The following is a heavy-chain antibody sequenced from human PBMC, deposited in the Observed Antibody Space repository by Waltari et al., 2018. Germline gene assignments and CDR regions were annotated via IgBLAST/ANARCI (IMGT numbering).Heavy chain of an antibody. CDR2: INHSGST. CDR1: GGSISSYY. Sequence: QVQLQESGPGLVKPSETLSLTCTVSGGSISSYYWSWIRQPPGKGLEWIGEINHSGSTNYNPSLKSRVTISVDTSKNQFSLKLSSVTAADTAVYYCARDSGYNYGMDVWGQGTTVTVSS. CDR3: ARDSGYNYGMDV. V-gene: IGHV4-59*12. J-gene: IGHJ6*02. D-gene: IGHD3-10*01.